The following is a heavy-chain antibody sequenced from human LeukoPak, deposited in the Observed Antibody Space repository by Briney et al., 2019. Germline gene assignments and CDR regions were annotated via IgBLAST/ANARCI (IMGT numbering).Heavy chain of an antibody. Sequence: PGGSLRLSCTVSGFTVSSNSMSWVRQAPGKGLEWVSFIYSDNTHYSDSVKGRFTISRDNSKNTLYLQMNSLRAEDTAVYYCAKDTRYYYDSSGYSGYWGQGTLVTVSS. CDR3: AKDTRYYYDSSGYSGY. V-gene: IGHV3-53*01. J-gene: IGHJ4*02. CDR1: GFTVSSNS. CDR2: IYSDNT. D-gene: IGHD3-22*01.